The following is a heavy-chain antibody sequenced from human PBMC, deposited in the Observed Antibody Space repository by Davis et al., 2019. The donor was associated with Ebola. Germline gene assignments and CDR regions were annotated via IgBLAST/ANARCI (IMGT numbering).Heavy chain of an antibody. Sequence: GESLKISCAASGFIFSSYSMNWVRQAPGKGLEWVSYISSSSSTIYYADSVKGRFTISRDNAKNSLYLQMNSLRDEDTAVYYCARDSTTVVSQKQFDYWGQGTLVTVSS. D-gene: IGHD4-23*01. J-gene: IGHJ4*02. V-gene: IGHV3-48*02. CDR1: GFIFSSYS. CDR2: ISSSSSTI. CDR3: ARDSTTVVSQKQFDY.